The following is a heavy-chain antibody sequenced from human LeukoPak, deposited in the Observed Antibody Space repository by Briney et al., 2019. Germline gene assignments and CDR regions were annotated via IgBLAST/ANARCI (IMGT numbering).Heavy chain of an antibody. J-gene: IGHJ6*02. CDR3: ARDLSGTTRDYYYGMDV. CDR1: GGSISSYY. CDR2: IYHSGST. V-gene: IGHV4-59*01. D-gene: IGHD1-1*01. Sequence: PSETLSLTCTVSGGSISSYYWSWIRQPPGKGLEWVGYIYHSGSTNYNPSLKSRVTISVDTSKNQFSLKLSSVTAADAAVYYCARDLSGTTRDYYYGMDVWGQGTTVTVSS.